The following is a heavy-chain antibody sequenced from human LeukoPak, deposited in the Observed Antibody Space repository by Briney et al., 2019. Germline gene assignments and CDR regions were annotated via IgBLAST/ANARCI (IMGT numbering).Heavy chain of an antibody. Sequence: PGGSLRLSCAASGFTFSSFGMSWVRQAPGKGLEWVSGIIDGGGSTYYADSVKGRFTISGDNSRNTLFLQMNSLRAEDTAVYYCAHGAMYQLDYWGQGTLVTVSS. D-gene: IGHD2-2*01. CDR2: IIDGGGST. J-gene: IGHJ4*02. CDR3: AHGAMYQLDY. CDR1: GFTFSSFG. V-gene: IGHV3-23*01.